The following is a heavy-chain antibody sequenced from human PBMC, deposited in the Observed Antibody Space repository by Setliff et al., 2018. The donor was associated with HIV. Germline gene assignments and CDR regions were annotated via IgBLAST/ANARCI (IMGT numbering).Heavy chain of an antibody. CDR2: ISSNGGST. J-gene: IGHJ6*03. CDR1: GFTFSSYA. D-gene: IGHD4-17*01. CDR3: VKARVDGDYYYYYYMDV. Sequence: GGSLRLSCAASGFTFSSYAMSWVRQAPGKGLEYVSAISSNGGSTYYVDSVKGRFTISRDNSKNTLYLQMSSLRAEDTAVYYCVKARVDGDYYYYYYMDVWGKGTTVTVSS. V-gene: IGHV3-64D*06.